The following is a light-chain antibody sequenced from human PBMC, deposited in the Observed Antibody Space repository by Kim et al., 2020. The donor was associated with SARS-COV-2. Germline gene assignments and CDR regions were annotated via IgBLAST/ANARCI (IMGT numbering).Light chain of an antibody. Sequence: SPGERATLAGRASQSVTSNYLAWYQQEPGQAPRLLIYGASSRATGIPDRFSGSGSGTDFTLTISRLEPEDFAVFYCQQYGSSPYTFGQGTKLEIK. J-gene: IGKJ2*01. CDR3: QQYGSSPYT. V-gene: IGKV3-20*01. CDR2: GAS. CDR1: QSVTSNY.